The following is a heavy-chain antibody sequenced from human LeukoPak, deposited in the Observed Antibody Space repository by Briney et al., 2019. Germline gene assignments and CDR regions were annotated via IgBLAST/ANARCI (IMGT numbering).Heavy chain of an antibody. CDR1: GDSISSGDYY. Sequence: SQTLSLTCTVSGDSISSGDYYWSWIRQPPGKGLEWIGYIYYSGSTYYNPSLKSRVTISVDTSKNQFSLKLSSVTAADTAVYYCARAGVDIVATMSYYFDYWGQGTLVTVSS. V-gene: IGHV4-30-4*01. D-gene: IGHD5-12*01. CDR2: IYYSGST. CDR3: ARAGVDIVATMSYYFDY. J-gene: IGHJ4*02.